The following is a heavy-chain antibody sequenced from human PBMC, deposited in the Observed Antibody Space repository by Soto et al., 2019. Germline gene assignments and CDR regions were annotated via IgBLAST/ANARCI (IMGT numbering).Heavy chain of an antibody. CDR1: GFTFRSFT. J-gene: IGHJ5*02. V-gene: IGHV3-21*01. CDR2: ISSNSAYI. CDR3: TRDASRDSSARGWFDP. D-gene: IGHD6-13*01. Sequence: GGSLRLSCAASGFTFRSFTMNWVRQAPGKGLEWVSTISSNSAYIYYTDALRGRFTISRDNAKNSLHLQMNSLRVEDTAVYYCTRDASRDSSARGWFDPWGPGTLVTVSS.